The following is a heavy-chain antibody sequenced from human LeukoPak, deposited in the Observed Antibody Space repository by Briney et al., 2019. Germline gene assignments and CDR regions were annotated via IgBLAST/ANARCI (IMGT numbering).Heavy chain of an antibody. J-gene: IGHJ4*02. V-gene: IGHV1-24*01. CDR2: FDPEDGET. CDR3: AIIPQGGRWLQLFG. CDR1: GYTLTQLS. D-gene: IGHD5-24*01. Sequence: ASVTLSCKVSGYTLTQLSMHWVRQAPGKGLEWMGGFDPEDGETVYAQEFQGRVTMTEDTSTDTAYMELSSLRSEDAAVDYWAIIPQGGRWLQLFGWGQGTLVTVSS.